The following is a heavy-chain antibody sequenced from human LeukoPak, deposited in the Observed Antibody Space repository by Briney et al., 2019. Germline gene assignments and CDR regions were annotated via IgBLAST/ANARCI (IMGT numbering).Heavy chain of an antibody. CDR1: GLTFSNYA. D-gene: IGHD4-17*01. V-gene: IGHV3-23*01. J-gene: IGHJ4*02. CDR3: AKITKATTPNY. CDR2: ITDIGRKT. Sequence: GGSLRLSCAASGLTFSNYAMNSVRQASGKGLEWVSGITDIGRKTYYADSVKGRFSISRDNSKNTVYLQMSDLRAEDTAVYCAKITKATTPNYWGQGTLVTVSS.